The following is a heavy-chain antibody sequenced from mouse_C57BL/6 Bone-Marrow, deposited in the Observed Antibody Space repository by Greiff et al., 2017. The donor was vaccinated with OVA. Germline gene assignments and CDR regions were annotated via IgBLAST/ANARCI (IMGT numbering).Heavy chain of an antibody. J-gene: IGHJ3*01. CDR3: ARSPPLRRGFAY. Sequence: VQLQQSVAELVRPGASVKLSCTASGFNIKHTYMHWVKQRPEQGLEWIGRIDPANGNTKYAPKFQGKATITADTSSNTAYLQLSSLTSEDTAIXYCARSPPLRRGFAYWGKGTLVTVSA. CDR1: GFNIKHTY. CDR2: IDPANGNT. V-gene: IGHV14-3*01. D-gene: IGHD2-12*01.